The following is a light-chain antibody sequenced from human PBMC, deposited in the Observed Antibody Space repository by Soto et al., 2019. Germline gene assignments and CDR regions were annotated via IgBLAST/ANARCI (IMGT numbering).Light chain of an antibody. Sequence: QSVLTQSPSASASLEASVKLTCTLSSGHSSYAIAWHQKQPGKGPRNLMDLNNDGSHTKGDGIPDRFPGSSSGAERYLITSSLQSEDEADYYCQTWGYGFQVFCGVTELTVL. J-gene: IGLJ2*01. CDR1: SGHSSYA. CDR3: QTWGYGFQV. V-gene: IGLV4-69*01. CDR2: LNNDGSH.